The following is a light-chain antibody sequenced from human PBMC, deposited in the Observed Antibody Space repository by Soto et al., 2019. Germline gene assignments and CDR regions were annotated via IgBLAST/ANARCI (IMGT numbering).Light chain of an antibody. CDR2: KAS. J-gene: IGKJ1*01. CDR1: QSISDW. Sequence: DTQMTQSPSTLSASVGDRVTITCRASQSISDWLAWYQQKPGKAPKLLIYKASRLQSWVPSRISGSGSGTAFTLTISRLQAADFATYQFQHYNYCPWTFGQRTKVEI. CDR3: QHYNYCPWT. V-gene: IGKV1-5*03.